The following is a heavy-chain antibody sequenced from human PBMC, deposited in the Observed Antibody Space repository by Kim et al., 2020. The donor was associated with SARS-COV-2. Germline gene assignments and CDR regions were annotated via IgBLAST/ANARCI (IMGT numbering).Heavy chain of an antibody. Sequence: SETLSLTCIVSGDSISTYYWSWIRQLPGKGLEWSAYIYYSGSTNYNPSLKSRVTMSVDTSKNQFSLKLSSVTAADTAVFSCARTPSGGPGTRCLDYLGQG. CDR3: ARTPSGGPGTRCLDY. J-gene: IGHJ4*02. V-gene: IGHV4-59*13. CDR2: IYYSGST. D-gene: IGHD2-15*01. CDR1: GDSISTYY.